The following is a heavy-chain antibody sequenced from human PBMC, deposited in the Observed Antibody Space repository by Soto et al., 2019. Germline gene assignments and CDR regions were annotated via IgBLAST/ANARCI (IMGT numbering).Heavy chain of an antibody. J-gene: IGHJ4*02. Sequence: QVQVVQSGAEVQKPGASVKVSCMASRYSFTDYPIHWVRQAPGQRLEWMGWIIAGNGNTKYSQGFHGRVTITRDTSASTAYMEMSNLRTEDTAVYYCVRGSGRHLPVCDSWGQGTLVTVSS. CDR2: IIAGNGNT. CDR3: VRGSGRHLPVCDS. D-gene: IGHD6-19*01. CDR1: RYSFTDYP. V-gene: IGHV1-3*01.